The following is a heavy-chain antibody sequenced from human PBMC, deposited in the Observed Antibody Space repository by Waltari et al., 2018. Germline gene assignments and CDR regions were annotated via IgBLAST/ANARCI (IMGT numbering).Heavy chain of an antibody. CDR2: IKYDGTQT. CDR3: VRARWDYLYFDT. V-gene: IGHV3-74*01. Sequence: EVQLLESGGTIVQPGGSLKVACAASGLNFGSSWMHWVRRTPGKGLMWGAGIKYDGTQTKYAESVRGRFTISRDNAKSTLYLQMTDLRAEDTAVYFCVRARWDYLYFDTWGQGTLVTVSS. CDR1: GLNFGSSW. J-gene: IGHJ5*02. D-gene: IGHD1-26*01.